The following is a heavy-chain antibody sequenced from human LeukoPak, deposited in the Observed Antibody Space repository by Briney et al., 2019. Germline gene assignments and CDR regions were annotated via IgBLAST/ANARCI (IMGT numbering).Heavy chain of an antibody. CDR2: IYYSGST. CDR3: ARVYSSGYRNWYFDL. CDR1: GGSISSYY. J-gene: IGHJ2*01. Sequence: SETLSLTCTVSGGSISSYYWSWTRQPPGKGLEWIGYIYYSGSTNYNPSLKSRVTISVDTSKNQFSLKLSSVTAADTAVYYCARVYSSGYRNWYFDLWGRGTLVTVSS. V-gene: IGHV4-59*01. D-gene: IGHD3-22*01.